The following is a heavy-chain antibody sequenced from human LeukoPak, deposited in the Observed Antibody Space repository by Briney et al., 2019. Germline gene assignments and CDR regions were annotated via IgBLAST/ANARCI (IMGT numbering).Heavy chain of an antibody. Sequence: ASVKVSCKASGYTFTGYYMHWVRQAPGQGLEWMGRINPNSGGTNYAQKFQGRVTMTRDTSLSTAYMELSRLRSDDTSGYYCARGGGSVWGSYRESDFDYWGQGTLVTVSS. D-gene: IGHD3-16*02. CDR1: GYTFTGYY. J-gene: IGHJ4*02. V-gene: IGHV1-2*06. CDR3: ARGGGSVWGSYRESDFDY. CDR2: INPNSGGT.